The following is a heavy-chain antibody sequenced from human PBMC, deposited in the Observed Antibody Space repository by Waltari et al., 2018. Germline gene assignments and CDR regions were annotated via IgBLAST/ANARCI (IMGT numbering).Heavy chain of an antibody. CDR3: ARDNHYGVDY. V-gene: IGHV4-59*11. Sequence: QVQLQESGPGLVKPSETLSLTCTVSGGSISSHYWSWIRQPPGKGLEWIGYIYYSGSTNYNPSIKSRVTISVDTSKNQFSLKLSSVTAADTAVYYCARDNHYGVDYWGQGTLVTVSS. D-gene: IGHD4-17*01. CDR1: GGSISSHY. J-gene: IGHJ4*02. CDR2: IYYSGST.